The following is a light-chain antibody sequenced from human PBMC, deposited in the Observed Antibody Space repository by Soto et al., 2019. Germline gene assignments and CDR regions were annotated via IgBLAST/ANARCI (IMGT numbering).Light chain of an antibody. V-gene: IGKV1-6*01. CDR1: QGIRND. J-gene: IGKJ4*01. CDR3: LQYYNYPLT. Sequence: AIQMTQSPSSLSASVGDRVTITCRASQGIRNDLGWYQQKPGKAPKLLIYAASSLQSGIPSRSSGSGSGTDFTLTISSLQPEDVATYFCLQYYNYPLTFGGGTKVEIK. CDR2: AAS.